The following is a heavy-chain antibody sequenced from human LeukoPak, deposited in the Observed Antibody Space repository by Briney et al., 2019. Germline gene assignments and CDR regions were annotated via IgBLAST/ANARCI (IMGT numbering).Heavy chain of an antibody. Sequence: ASAKVSCKASGYTFTSYYMHWVRQAPGQGLEWMGIINPSGGSTSYAQKFQGRVTMTRDTSTSTVYMELSSLRSEDTAVYYCARDRPYDILTGYPPLGYYYYGMDVWGQGTTVTVSS. CDR1: GYTFTSYY. J-gene: IGHJ6*02. CDR3: ARDRPYDILTGYPPLGYYYYGMDV. D-gene: IGHD3-9*01. CDR2: INPSGGST. V-gene: IGHV1-46*01.